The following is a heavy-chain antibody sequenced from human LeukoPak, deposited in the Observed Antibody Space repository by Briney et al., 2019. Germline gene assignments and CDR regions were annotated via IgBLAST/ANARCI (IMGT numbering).Heavy chain of an antibody. Sequence: ASVKVSCKASGYSFTSYGISWVRQAPGQGLEWMGIINPSGGSTSYAQKFQGRVTMTRDMSTSTAYMELSSLRSEDTAVYYCARSPGSYDSTCFDYWGQGTLVTVSS. CDR1: GYSFTSYG. CDR3: ARSPGSYDSTCFDY. J-gene: IGHJ4*02. CDR2: INPSGGST. V-gene: IGHV1-46*01. D-gene: IGHD3-22*01.